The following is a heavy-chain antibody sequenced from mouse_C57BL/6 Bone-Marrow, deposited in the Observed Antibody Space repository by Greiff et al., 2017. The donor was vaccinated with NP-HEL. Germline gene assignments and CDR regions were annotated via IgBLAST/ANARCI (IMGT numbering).Heavy chain of an antibody. CDR1: GYTFTDYN. D-gene: IGHD3-2*02. V-gene: IGHV1-18*01. Sequence: EVQLQQSGPELVKPGASVKIPCKASGYTFTDYNMDWVKQSHGKSLEWIGDINPNNGGTIYNQKFKGKATLTVDKSSSPAYMELRSLTSEDTAVYYCARRPAQAFYYFDYWGQGTTLTVSS. CDR2: INPNNGGT. J-gene: IGHJ2*01. CDR3: ARRPAQAFYYFDY.